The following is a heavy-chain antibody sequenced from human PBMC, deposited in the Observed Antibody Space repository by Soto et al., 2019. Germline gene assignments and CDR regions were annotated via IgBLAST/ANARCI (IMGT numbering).Heavy chain of an antibody. CDR2: IYYSGST. D-gene: IGHD3-9*01. V-gene: IGHV4-39*01. CDR1: GGSMRSSTDY. CDR3: ARRRYDMWTGYFRDPFAY. J-gene: IGHJ4*02. Sequence: SETLSLTCAVSGGSMRSSTDYWGWIRQPPGKGLEWIGNIYYSGSTYYNPSLMSRVTVSVDTSKNQFSLKLSSVTAADTAVYYCARRRYDMWTGYFRDPFAYCGQRALVLVSS.